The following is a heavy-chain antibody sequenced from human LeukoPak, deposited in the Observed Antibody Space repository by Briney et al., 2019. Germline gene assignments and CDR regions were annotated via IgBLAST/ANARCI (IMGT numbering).Heavy chain of an antibody. Sequence: GASVKVSCKASGYTFTGYYMHWVRQAPGQGLEWMGWINPNSGGTNYAQKFQGRVTMTRDASISTAYMELSRLRSDDTAVYYCARGTVLVATRELDYWGQGTLVTVSS. D-gene: IGHD5-12*01. V-gene: IGHV1-2*02. CDR1: GYTFTGYY. CDR3: ARGTVLVATRELDY. CDR2: INPNSGGT. J-gene: IGHJ4*02.